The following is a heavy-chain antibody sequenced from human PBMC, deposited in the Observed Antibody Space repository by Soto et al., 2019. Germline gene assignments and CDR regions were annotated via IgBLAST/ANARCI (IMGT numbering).Heavy chain of an antibody. Sequence: QVQLVQSGAEVKKPGASVKVSCKASGYTFTSYGISWVRQAPGQGLEWMGWISAYNGNTNYAQKLQGRVTMTTDTTTGTGFIELRSLTSGDTAVYYCARYGAPGENYYYSGMDVWGQGTTVTVSS. J-gene: IGHJ6*02. CDR2: ISAYNGNT. CDR3: ARYGAPGENYYYSGMDV. D-gene: IGHD2-8*01. CDR1: GYTFTSYG. V-gene: IGHV1-18*01.